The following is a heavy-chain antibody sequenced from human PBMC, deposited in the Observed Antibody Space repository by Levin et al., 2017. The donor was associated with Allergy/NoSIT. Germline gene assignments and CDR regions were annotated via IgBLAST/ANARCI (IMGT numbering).Heavy chain of an antibody. J-gene: IGHJ4*02. V-gene: IGHV3-23*01. CDR3: AKHGGRRYCSGGSCYRAPVDY. Sequence: ASVKVSCAASGFTLSNYVMSWVRQAPGKGLYWVSSVSGSGYTTYYADSVKGQFTISRDNSKNTLHLQLNSLTAEDTAVYFCAKHGGRRYCSGGSCYRAPVDYWGQGALVTVSS. CDR1: GFTLSNYV. D-gene: IGHD2-15*01. CDR2: VSGSGYTT.